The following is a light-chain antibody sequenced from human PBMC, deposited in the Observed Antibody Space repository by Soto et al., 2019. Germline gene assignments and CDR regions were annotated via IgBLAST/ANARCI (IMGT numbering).Light chain of an antibody. CDR2: SNN. CDR3: AAWDDSPNGPV. CDR1: SSNIRSNT. V-gene: IGLV1-44*01. Sequence: QSVLTQPPSASGTPGQRVTISCSGSSSNIRSNTVNWYQQLPGTAPQLLIYSNNQRPLGVPDRFSGSRSGTSASLAISGLQSEDEAHYYCAAWDDSPNGPVFGGGTQLTVL. J-gene: IGLJ2*01.